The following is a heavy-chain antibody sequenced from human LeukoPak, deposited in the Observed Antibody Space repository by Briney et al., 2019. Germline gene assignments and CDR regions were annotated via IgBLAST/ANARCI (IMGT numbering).Heavy chain of an antibody. CDR2: IGTAGDT. Sequence: GGSLRLSCAASGFTFSSYDMHWVRHATGKGLEWVSAIGTAGDTYYPGSVKGRFTISRENAKNSLYLQMNSLRAGDTAVYYCARAGDSSGYSNFQFDYWGQGTLVTVSS. D-gene: IGHD3-22*01. CDR3: ARAGDSSGYSNFQFDY. CDR1: GFTFSSYD. J-gene: IGHJ4*02. V-gene: IGHV3-13*01.